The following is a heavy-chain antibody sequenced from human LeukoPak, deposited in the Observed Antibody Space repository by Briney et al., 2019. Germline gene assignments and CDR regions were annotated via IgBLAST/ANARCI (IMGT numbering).Heavy chain of an antibody. CDR2: INPSGGST. CDR3: ARGYSYGYLEY. V-gene: IGHV1-46*01. D-gene: IGHD5-18*01. Sequence: ASVKVSCKASGYTFTSYYMHWVRQAPGQGLEWMGIINPSGGSTSYAQKFQGRVTMTRDTSISTAYLDLSSLRSDDTAVYYCARGYSYGYLEYWGPGTLVTVSS. CDR1: GYTFTSYY. J-gene: IGHJ4*02.